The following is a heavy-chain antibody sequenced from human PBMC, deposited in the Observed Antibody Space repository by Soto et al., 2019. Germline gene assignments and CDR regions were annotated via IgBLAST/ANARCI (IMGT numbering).Heavy chain of an antibody. J-gene: IGHJ6*02. CDR1: GFTFSSYA. Sequence: GGSLRLSFEASGFTFSSYALHWVRQAPGPVLEWVAVISYDGSNNFYADSVKGGFTISRDNSKNTLYLQMRSLRAEDTAVDYCATDQCTNGVGYPDYVYGMDVWGQGTTVTVSS. CDR2: ISYDGSNN. CDR3: ATDQCTNGVGYPDYVYGMDV. V-gene: IGHV3-30-3*01. D-gene: IGHD2-8*01.